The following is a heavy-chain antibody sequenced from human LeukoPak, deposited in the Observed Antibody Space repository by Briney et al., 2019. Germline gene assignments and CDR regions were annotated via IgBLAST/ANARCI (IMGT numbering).Heavy chain of an antibody. CDR1: GLTFSSYE. CDR2: ISRSATTI. Sequence: GGSLRLSCAASGLTFSSYEMNWVRQAPGKGLEWVSSISRSATTIYYADSVKGRFTISRDNAKNTLYLQMNSLRAEDTAVYYCAKEDRGGYHFDYWGQGTLVTVSS. D-gene: IGHD5-12*01. CDR3: AKEDRGGYHFDY. V-gene: IGHV3-48*03. J-gene: IGHJ4*02.